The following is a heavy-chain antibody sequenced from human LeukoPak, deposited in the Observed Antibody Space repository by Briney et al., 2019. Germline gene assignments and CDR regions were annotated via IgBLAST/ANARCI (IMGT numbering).Heavy chain of an antibody. J-gene: IGHJ4*02. Sequence: SETLSLTCAVYGGSFSGYYWSWIRQPPGQGLEWIGEINHSGSTNYNPSLKSRVTISVDTSKNQFSLKLSSVTAADTAVYYCASRRRDGYNYRNNYFDYWGQGTLVTVSS. CDR2: INHSGST. CDR1: GGSFSGYY. CDR3: ASRRRDGYNYRNNYFDY. D-gene: IGHD5-24*01. V-gene: IGHV4-34*01.